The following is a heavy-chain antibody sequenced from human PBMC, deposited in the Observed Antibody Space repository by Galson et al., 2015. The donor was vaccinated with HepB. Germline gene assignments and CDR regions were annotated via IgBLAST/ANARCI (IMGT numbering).Heavy chain of an antibody. Sequence: QSGAEVKKPGESLKISCKGSGYSFTSYWIGWVCQMPGKGLEWMGIIYPGDSDTRYSTSFQGQVTISADKTISTAYLQRSSLKASDTAMYYCARWAIVVPPTTTSYYYYYYMDVWVKGTTVTVSS. D-gene: IGHD3-22*01. CDR1: GYSFTSYW. V-gene: IGHV5-51*01. CDR2: IYPGDSDT. CDR3: ARWAIVVPPTTTSYYYYYYMDV. J-gene: IGHJ6*03.